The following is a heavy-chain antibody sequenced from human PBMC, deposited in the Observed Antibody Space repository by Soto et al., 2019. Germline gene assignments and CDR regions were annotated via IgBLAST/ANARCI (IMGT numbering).Heavy chain of an antibody. Sequence: QMHLQESGPGLVRPSGTLSLTCAVSGGSISSSNWWTWVRQPPGRGLEWTGEIYHGGSTDYNPSLKSRVTISVYKANNQFSLKLTSVTAADTAVYYCARGSGYYGFDLWGQGTMVAVSS. CDR2: IYHGGST. D-gene: IGHD3-22*01. J-gene: IGHJ3*01. CDR1: GGSISSSNW. CDR3: ARGSGYYGFDL. V-gene: IGHV4-4*02.